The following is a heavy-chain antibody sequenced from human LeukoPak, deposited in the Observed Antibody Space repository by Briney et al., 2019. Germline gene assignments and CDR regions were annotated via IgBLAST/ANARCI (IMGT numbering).Heavy chain of an antibody. CDR2: LSGSGITT. J-gene: IGHJ4*01. D-gene: IGHD6-19*01. V-gene: IGHV3-23*01. Sequence: GGSLRLSCAASGFTFSNFAMSWVRQAPGKGLEWVSTLSGSGITTYYADSVKGRFTISRDNSKNTLYLQMSSLRAEDTAVYYCAKGIYSSGWSYFDYWGHGTLVTVSS. CDR1: GFTFSNFA. CDR3: AKGIYSSGWSYFDY.